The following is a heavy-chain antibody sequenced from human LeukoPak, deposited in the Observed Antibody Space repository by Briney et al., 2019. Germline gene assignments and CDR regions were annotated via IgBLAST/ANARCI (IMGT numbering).Heavy chain of an antibody. CDR3: VGYSSSWYDY. J-gene: IGHJ4*02. V-gene: IGHV4-59*01. CDR1: GGSISSYY. CDR2: IYYSGST. D-gene: IGHD6-13*01. Sequence: SGTLSLTCTVPGGSISSYYWSWIRQPPGKGLEWIGYIYYSGSTNYNPSLKSRVTISVDTSKNQSSLKLSSVTAADTAVYYCVGYSSSWYDYWGQGTLVTVSS.